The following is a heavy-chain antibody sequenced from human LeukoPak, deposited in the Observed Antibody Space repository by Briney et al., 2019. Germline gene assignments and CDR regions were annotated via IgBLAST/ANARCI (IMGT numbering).Heavy chain of an antibody. V-gene: IGHV3-7*05. J-gene: IGHJ3*01. CDR2: IHEDGSDK. D-gene: IGHD2-2*01. Sequence: GGSLRLSCVTPGSTFSSGRMGWVRQAPGKGLEWVANIHEDGSDKYYVDSVKGRFAISNDNAKNSLYLQMNSLRAEDTAVYYCARTLWISTTRAFEVWGQGTMVTVSS. CDR3: ARTLWISTTRAFEV. CDR1: GSTFSSGR.